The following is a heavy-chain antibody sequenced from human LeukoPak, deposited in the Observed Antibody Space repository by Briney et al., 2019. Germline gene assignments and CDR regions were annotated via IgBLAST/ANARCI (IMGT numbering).Heavy chain of an antibody. CDR2: IKTYNGNS. V-gene: IGHV1-18*04. CDR3: ARNSPRDIAGRQFLPGVLALLSQCDNCFDP. D-gene: IGHD3-3*02. CDR1: RYTFTNYV. J-gene: IGHJ5*02. Sequence: AAVKVSCKDSRYTFTNYVISGVRQAPGQRREWMGWIKTYNGNSNNAQKLQGGVTMTTDTSTSTADMELRSLRSDDRAVYYCARNSPRDIAGRQFLPGVLALLSQCDNCFDPWGQGTLVSVSS.